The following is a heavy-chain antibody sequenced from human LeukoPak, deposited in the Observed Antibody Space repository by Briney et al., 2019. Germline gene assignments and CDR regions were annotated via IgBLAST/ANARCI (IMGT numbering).Heavy chain of an antibody. Sequence: SETLSLTCTVSGGSITSYYWSWIRQPPGKGLEWIGYIYYSGSTNYNPSLKSRVTISVDTSKNQFSLNLSSVTAADTAVYYCARDLGKSLPAAMAWAYWGQGTLVTVSS. J-gene: IGHJ4*02. CDR1: GGSITSYY. CDR2: IYYSGST. V-gene: IGHV4-59*01. CDR3: ARDLGKSLPAAMAWAY. D-gene: IGHD6-13*01.